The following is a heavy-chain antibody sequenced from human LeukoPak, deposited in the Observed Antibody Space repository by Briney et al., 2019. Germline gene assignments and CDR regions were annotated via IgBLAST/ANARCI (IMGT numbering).Heavy chain of an antibody. CDR1: GYTFTSYY. Sequence: GASVKVSCKASGYTFTSYYMHWVRQAPGQGLEWMGIVNPSGGSTSYAQKFQGRVTMTRDMSTSTVYMELNSLRSEDTAVYYCARGLTHRMYYSEGGDAFDIWGQGTMVTVSS. D-gene: IGHD3-22*01. V-gene: IGHV1-46*01. CDR3: ARGLTHRMYYSEGGDAFDI. J-gene: IGHJ3*02. CDR2: VNPSGGST.